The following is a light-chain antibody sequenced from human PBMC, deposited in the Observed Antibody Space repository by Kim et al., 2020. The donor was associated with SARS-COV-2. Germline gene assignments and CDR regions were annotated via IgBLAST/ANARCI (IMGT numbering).Light chain of an antibody. CDR2: TDS. CDR1: ALPKQY. J-gene: IGLJ3*02. Sequence: SYELTQPPSVSVSPGQTARITCSGDALPKQYAYWYQQKPGQAPVLVIYTDSERPSGIPERVSGSSSGTTVTLTISGVQAEDEADYYCQSADSSGTYKVFGGGTQLTVL. CDR3: QSADSSGTYKV. V-gene: IGLV3-25*03.